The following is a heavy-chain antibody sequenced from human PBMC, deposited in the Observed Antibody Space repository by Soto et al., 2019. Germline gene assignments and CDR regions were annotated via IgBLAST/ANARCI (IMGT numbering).Heavy chain of an antibody. CDR3: ARGGTPIDY. CDR1: GYTFTNFG. Sequence: QVQLVQSGAEVKKPGASVKVSCKTSGYTFTNFGLSWVRQAPGQWLEWMGWISAYNGNTNYAQNSXXXXTMTTDTSTSTAXMXLRSLRSDDTAVXXSARGGTPIDYWGQGTLVTVSS. D-gene: IGHD3-16*01. CDR2: ISAYNGNT. J-gene: IGHJ4*02. V-gene: IGHV1-18*01.